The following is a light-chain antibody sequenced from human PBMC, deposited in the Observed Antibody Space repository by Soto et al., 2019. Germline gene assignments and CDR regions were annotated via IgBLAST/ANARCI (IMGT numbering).Light chain of an antibody. Sequence: QSALTQPASVSGSPGQSVTISCTGTSSDVGGYNYVSWYQQHPGKAPKLMIYDVSNRPSGVPNRFSGSKSGNTASLTISGLQDEDEDDYYCCSYTSSSTYLVFGGGTQLTVL. CDR3: CSYTSSSTYLV. J-gene: IGLJ2*01. CDR1: SSDVGGYNY. CDR2: DVS. V-gene: IGLV2-14*01.